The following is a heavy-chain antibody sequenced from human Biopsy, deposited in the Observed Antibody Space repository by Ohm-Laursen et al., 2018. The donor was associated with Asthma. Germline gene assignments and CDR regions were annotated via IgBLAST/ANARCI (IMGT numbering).Heavy chain of an antibody. J-gene: IGHJ6*02. D-gene: IGHD2-8*01. CDR3: ARERAGVLGSYNGMDV. CDR2: VTYDGISQ. CDR1: GFTFSNYG. Sequence: SLRLSCSASGFTFSNYGMHWVRQVAGKGLNWVAVVTYDGISQYYAESVKGRFTISRDNSRNTLNLQMNSVRPDDTAVYFCARERAGVLGSYNGMDVWGPGTTVSVSS. V-gene: IGHV3-30*03.